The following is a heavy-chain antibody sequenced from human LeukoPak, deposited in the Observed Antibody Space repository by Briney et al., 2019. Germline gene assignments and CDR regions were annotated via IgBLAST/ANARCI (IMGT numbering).Heavy chain of an antibody. J-gene: IGHJ4*02. Sequence: ASVKVSCKASGYTFTSYGISWVRQAPGQGLEWMGWMNPNSGGTNYAQKFQGRVTMTRDTSISTAYMELRSLRSDDTAVYYCARDYKSYYYDSSGYYYHLVDCGYWGQGTLVTVSS. D-gene: IGHD3-22*01. CDR2: MNPNSGGT. CDR1: GYTFTSYG. CDR3: ARDYKSYYYDSSGYYYHLVDCGY. V-gene: IGHV1-2*02.